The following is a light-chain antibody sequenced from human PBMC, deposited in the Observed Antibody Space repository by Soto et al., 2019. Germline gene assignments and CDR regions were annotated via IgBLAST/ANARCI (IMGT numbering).Light chain of an antibody. J-gene: IGKJ5*01. CDR3: QQYNNLIT. CDR2: GAS. V-gene: IGKV3-15*01. CDR1: PTVTGP. Sequence: EIVMTQSPATLSVSPWERATLQGKARPTVTGPLAWYQHTPGQAPRLLIYGASTRATVIPARFSGSGSGTEFTLTISSLQSEDFAVYYCQQYNNLITFGQGTRLENK.